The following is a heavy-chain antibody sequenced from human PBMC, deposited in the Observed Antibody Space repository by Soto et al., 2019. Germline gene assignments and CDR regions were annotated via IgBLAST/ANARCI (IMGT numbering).Heavy chain of an antibody. Sequence: EVQLVESGGGLVKPGGSLRLSCVASGFAFNAYPMNWVRQPPGKGLEWVSYIDSVTRASFYADSVKGRFTISRDNAKNSLYLQMDSLRAEDTAVYYCATIRRSSGWPDYWGEGNLVTVSS. V-gene: IGHV3-21*01. CDR1: GFAFNAYP. D-gene: IGHD6-25*01. J-gene: IGHJ4*02. CDR3: ATIRRSSGWPDY. CDR2: IDSVTRAS.